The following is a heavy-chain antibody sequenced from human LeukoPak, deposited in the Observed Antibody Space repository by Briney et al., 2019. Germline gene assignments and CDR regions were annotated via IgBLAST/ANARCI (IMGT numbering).Heavy chain of an antibody. Sequence: ASVQVSCKASGYTFTGYYVHWVRQAPGQGLEWMGRINPNSGGTNYAQKFQGRVTMTRDTSISTAYMELSRLRSDDTAVYYCARGPASYYFDYWGQGTLVTVSS. D-gene: IGHD6-6*01. V-gene: IGHV1-2*06. CDR1: GYTFTGYY. J-gene: IGHJ4*02. CDR2: INPNSGGT. CDR3: ARGPASYYFDY.